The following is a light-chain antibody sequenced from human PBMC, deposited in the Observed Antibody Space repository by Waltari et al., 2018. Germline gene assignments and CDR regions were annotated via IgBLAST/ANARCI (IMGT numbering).Light chain of an antibody. CDR3: MQPLETPWT. Sequence: DIVLTQSPLSLPVIPGEPASISCPSSRSLLNSNGYTYLDWYVQKPGPSPHLLIYSGSNRASGVPDRFTGSGSGTDFTLKISRVEAEDVGVYYCMQPLETPWTFGQGTKVEMK. CDR2: SGS. J-gene: IGKJ1*01. CDR1: RSLLNSNGYTY. V-gene: IGKV2-28*01.